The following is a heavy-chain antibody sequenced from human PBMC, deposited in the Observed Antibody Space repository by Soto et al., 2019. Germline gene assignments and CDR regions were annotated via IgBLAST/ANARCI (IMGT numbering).Heavy chain of an antibody. CDR1: GFSFSTYG. J-gene: IGHJ4*02. D-gene: IGHD5-18*01. Sequence: PGGSLRLSCAASGFSFSTYGMQWVRQAPGKGLEWVAEIWYDGSNDFYSDSVRGRFTISRDNAKNTLFLQMNSLRAEDTAMYYCGRGYNYADYWGQGTQVTV. CDR2: IWYDGSND. V-gene: IGHV3-33*01. CDR3: GRGYNYADY.